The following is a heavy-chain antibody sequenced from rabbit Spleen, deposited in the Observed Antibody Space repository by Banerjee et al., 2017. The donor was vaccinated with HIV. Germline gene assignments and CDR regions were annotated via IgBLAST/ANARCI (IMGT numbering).Heavy chain of an antibody. CDR2: ISVGSSGST. D-gene: IGHD6-1*01. Sequence: QEQLEESGGDLVKPEGSLTLTCTASGFSFSGIYWICWVRQAPGKGLEWIACISVGSSGSTYYASWAKGRFTISKPSSTTVTLQMTSLTAADTATYFCARHTWTYGSYDSYFPLWGPGTLVTVS. V-gene: IGHV1S45*01. CDR3: ARHTWTYGSYDSYFPL. J-gene: IGHJ4*01. CDR1: GFSFSGIYW.